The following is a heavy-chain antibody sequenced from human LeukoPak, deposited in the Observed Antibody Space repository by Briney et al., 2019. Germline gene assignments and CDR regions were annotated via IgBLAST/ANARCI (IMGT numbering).Heavy chain of an antibody. J-gene: IGHJ4*02. CDR1: GFTFSSYW. D-gene: IGHD6-13*01. Sequence: PGGSLRLSCAASGFTFSSYWMSWVRQAPGKGLEWVANIKQDGSEKYYVGSVKGRFTISRDNAKNSLYLQMNSLRAEDTAVYYCAKLAGIAAAGTGYFDYWGQGTLVTVSS. CDR3: AKLAGIAAAGTGYFDY. CDR2: IKQDGSEK. V-gene: IGHV3-7*01.